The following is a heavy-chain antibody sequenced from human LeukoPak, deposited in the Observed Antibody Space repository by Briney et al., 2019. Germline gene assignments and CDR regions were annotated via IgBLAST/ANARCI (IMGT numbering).Heavy chain of an antibody. CDR3: ARGYCSGGSCYPHAFDI. Sequence: PSETLSLTCTVSGGSISSYYWGWIRQPPGKGLEWIGYIYYSGSTNYNPPLKSRVTISVDTSKNQFSLKLSSVTAADTAVYYCARGYCSGGSCYPHAFDIWGQGTMVTVSS. J-gene: IGHJ3*02. D-gene: IGHD2-15*01. CDR2: IYYSGST. V-gene: IGHV4-59*01. CDR1: GGSISSYY.